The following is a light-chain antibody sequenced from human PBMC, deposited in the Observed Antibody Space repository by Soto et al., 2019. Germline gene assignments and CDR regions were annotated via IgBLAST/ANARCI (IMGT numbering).Light chain of an antibody. V-gene: IGLV1-44*01. Sequence: QSALTQPPSASGTPGQRVTISCSGSSSNIGSNTVNWYQQLPGTAPKLLMYSNNQRPSGVPDRFSGSKSGTSASLAISGLQSEDETEYYCAAWDDSLNGVVFGGGTKLTVL. CDR2: SNN. CDR3: AAWDDSLNGVV. CDR1: SSNIGSNT. J-gene: IGLJ2*01.